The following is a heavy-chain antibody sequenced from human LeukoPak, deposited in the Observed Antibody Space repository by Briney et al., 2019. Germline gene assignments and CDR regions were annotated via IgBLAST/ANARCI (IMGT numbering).Heavy chain of an antibody. CDR3: ARDPMGYCSSTSCYPSAFDI. V-gene: IGHV7-4-1*02. D-gene: IGHD2-2*01. CDR2: INTNTGNP. Sequence: ASVKVSCKASGYTFTSYAVNWVRQAPGQGLEWMGWINTNTGNPTYAQDFTGRFVFSLDTSVSTAYLQISSLKADDTAVYYCARDPMGYCSSTSCYPSAFDIWGQGTMVTVSS. CDR1: GYTFTSYA. J-gene: IGHJ3*02.